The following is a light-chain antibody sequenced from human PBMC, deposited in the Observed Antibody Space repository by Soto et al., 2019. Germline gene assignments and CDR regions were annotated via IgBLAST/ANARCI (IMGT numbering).Light chain of an antibody. Sequence: QSVLTQPPSASGTPGQRVTISCSGSSSNIGRNYVYWYQQLPGTAPKLLIYSNDQRPSGVPDRFSGSKSGTSASLAISGLQSDDEAVYFCSTWDDSLNGWVFGGGTKLTVL. CDR3: STWDDSLNGWV. CDR1: SSNIGRNY. V-gene: IGLV1-44*01. J-gene: IGLJ3*02. CDR2: SND.